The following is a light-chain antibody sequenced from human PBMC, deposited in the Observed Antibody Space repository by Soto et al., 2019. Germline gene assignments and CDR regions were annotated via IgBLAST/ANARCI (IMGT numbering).Light chain of an antibody. Sequence: EIVMTQSPATLSVSPGERATLSCRASQSVSSYLAWYQQKPGQAPRLLIYGASTRATGIPARFSGSGSGTEFTLTISSLQSEDCAVYYCQQYNNWPGTFGQGTKVEI. CDR3: QQYNNWPGT. J-gene: IGKJ1*01. V-gene: IGKV3-15*01. CDR1: QSVSSY. CDR2: GAS.